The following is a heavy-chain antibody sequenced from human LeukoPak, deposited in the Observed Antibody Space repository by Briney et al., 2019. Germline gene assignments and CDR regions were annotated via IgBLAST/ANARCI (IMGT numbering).Heavy chain of an antibody. CDR3: AREGTDSWPPDDY. D-gene: IGHD1-1*01. Sequence: SETLSLTCTVSGGSISSYYWSWIRLPAGKGLEWIGRIYTSGSTNYNPSLKSRVTMSVDTSKNQFSLKLSSVTAADTAVYYCAREGTDSWPPDDYWGQGTLVTVSS. J-gene: IGHJ4*02. V-gene: IGHV4-4*07. CDR2: IYTSGST. CDR1: GGSISSYY.